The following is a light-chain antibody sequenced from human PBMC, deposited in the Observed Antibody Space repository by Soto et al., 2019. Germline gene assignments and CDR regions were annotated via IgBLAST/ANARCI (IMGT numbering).Light chain of an antibody. CDR1: SSDVGGYNY. CDR3: SSYTSSRTLV. Sequence: QSALTQPASVSGSPGQSITISCTGTSSDVGGYNYVSWYQQHPGKAPKLMIYEVSNRPSGVSNRFSGSKSGNTAFLTISGLQAEDEADYYCSSYTSSRTLVFGGGTQLTVL. CDR2: EVS. V-gene: IGLV2-14*01. J-gene: IGLJ2*01.